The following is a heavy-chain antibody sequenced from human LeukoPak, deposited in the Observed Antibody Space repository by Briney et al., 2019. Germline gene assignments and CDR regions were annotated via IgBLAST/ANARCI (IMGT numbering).Heavy chain of an antibody. Sequence: SVKVSCKASGYTFTGYYMHWVRQAPGQGLEWMGRIIPILGIANYAQKFQGRVTITADKSTSTAYMELSSLRSEDTAVYYCASNYGGNGYWGQGTLVTVSS. D-gene: IGHD4-23*01. CDR3: ASNYGGNGY. V-gene: IGHV1-69*02. J-gene: IGHJ4*02. CDR2: IIPILGIA. CDR1: GYTFTGYY.